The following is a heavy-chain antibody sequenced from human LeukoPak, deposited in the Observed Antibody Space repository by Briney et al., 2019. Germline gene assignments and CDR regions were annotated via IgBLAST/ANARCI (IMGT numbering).Heavy chain of an antibody. CDR3: ARVSSSGWYTRNYWYFDL. V-gene: IGHV4-59*01. CDR2: IYYSGST. CDR1: GGSISSYY. Sequence: SETLSLTCTVSGGSISSYYWSWIRQPPGRGLEWIGYIYYSGSTNYNPSLKSRVTISVDTSKNQFSLKLSSVTAADTAVYYRARVSSSGWYTRNYWYFDLWGRGTLVTVSS. J-gene: IGHJ2*01. D-gene: IGHD6-19*01.